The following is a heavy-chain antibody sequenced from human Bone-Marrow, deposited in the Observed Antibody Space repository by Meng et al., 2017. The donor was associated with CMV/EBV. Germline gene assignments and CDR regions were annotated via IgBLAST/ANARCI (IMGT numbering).Heavy chain of an antibody. CDR3: ARVPPPAGYSYGYGYYYGMDV. D-gene: IGHD5-18*01. CDR2: ISGSGGSR. Sequence: GGSLRLSCAASGFTFSSYGMHWVRQAPGKGLEWVSGISGSGGSRYCADSVKGRFAISRDNAKNSLYLQMNSLTAEDTAVYYCARVPPPAGYSYGYGYYYGMDVWGEATTATSSS. V-gene: IGHV3-21*04. CDR1: GFTFSSYG. J-gene: IGHJ6*04.